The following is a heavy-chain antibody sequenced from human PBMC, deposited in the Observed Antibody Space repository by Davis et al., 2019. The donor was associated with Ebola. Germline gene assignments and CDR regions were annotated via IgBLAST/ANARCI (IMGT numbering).Heavy chain of an antibody. CDR3: ARDAYCSGGSCYVY. D-gene: IGHD2-15*01. CDR1: GFTFSSYW. V-gene: IGHV3-7*01. Sequence: GGSLRLSCEASGFTFSSYWMSWVRQAPGKGLEWVANINQDGSEKNYVDSLKGRFTISRDNAENSLYLQMNSLRVEDTAVYYCARDAYCSGGSCYVYWGQGILVTVSS. J-gene: IGHJ4*02. CDR2: INQDGSEK.